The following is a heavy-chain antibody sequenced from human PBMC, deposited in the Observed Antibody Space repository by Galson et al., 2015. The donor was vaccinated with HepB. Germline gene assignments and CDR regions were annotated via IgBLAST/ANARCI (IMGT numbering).Heavy chain of an antibody. D-gene: IGHD3-3*01. CDR2: FYPGDSDT. CDR3: ARRAKDYNFWSGSYTGNWYFDL. J-gene: IGHJ2*01. Sequence: QSGAEVKKPGESLKISCKGSGYNFTNYWVGWVRQLPGKGLEWMGIFYPGDSDTRYSPSFQGRVTISADKSISTAYLQWSSLKASDTAMYYYARRAKDYNFWSGSYTGNWYFDLWGRGTLVAVSS. CDR1: GYNFTNYW. V-gene: IGHV5-51*01.